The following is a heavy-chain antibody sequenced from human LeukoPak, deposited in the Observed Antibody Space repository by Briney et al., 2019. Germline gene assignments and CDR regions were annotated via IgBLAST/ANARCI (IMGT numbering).Heavy chain of an antibody. Sequence: GGSLKISFKGSGYSFTSYWIGWVRPMPGKGVEWMGIIYPGDSDTRYSPSFQGQVTISADKSISTAYLQWSSLKASDTAMYYCARSSTMVRGVIMGNTHTFDYWGQGTLVTVSS. D-gene: IGHD3-10*01. CDR3: ARSSTMVRGVIMGNTHTFDY. V-gene: IGHV5-51*01. CDR1: GYSFTSYW. J-gene: IGHJ4*02. CDR2: IYPGDSDT.